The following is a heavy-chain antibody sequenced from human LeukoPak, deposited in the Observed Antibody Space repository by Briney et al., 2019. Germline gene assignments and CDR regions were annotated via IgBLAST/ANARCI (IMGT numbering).Heavy chain of an antibody. CDR2: NDYSGST. CDR3: ALYCSSTSCRRGAFDY. CDR1: GFSISSGGYY. Sequence: PSETLSLTCTVSGFSISSGGYYWRGLRQHPGKGLEWIGYNDYSGSTYYNPSLKSRVTISVDTSKNQFSLKLSSVTAADTAVYYCALYCSSTSCRRGAFDYWGQGTLVTVSS. J-gene: IGHJ4*02. V-gene: IGHV4-31*03. D-gene: IGHD2-2*01.